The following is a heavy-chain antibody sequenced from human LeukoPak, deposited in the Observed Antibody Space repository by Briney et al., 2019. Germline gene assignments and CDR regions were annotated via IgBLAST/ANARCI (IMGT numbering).Heavy chain of an antibody. CDR1: GSTFSSYA. CDR2: IIPSFGTA. J-gene: IGHJ3*02. D-gene: IGHD3-22*01. CDR3: ARGLRTYYYDSSGYYPDAFDI. V-gene: IGHV1-69*13. Sequence: GASVKVSCKASGSTFSSYAISWVRQAPGQGLEWMGGIIPSFGTANYAQKFQGRVTITADESTSTAYMELSSLRSEDTAVYYCARGLRTYYYDSSGYYPDAFDIWGQGTMVTVSS.